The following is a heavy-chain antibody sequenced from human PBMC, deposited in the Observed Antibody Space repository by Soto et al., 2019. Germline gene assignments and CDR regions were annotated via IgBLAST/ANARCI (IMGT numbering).Heavy chain of an antibody. V-gene: IGHV3-30-3*01. CDR3: ASLAPIVVVITDY. Sequence: PGGSLRLSCAASGFTFSSYAMHWVRQAPGKGLEWVAVISYDGSNKYYADSVKGRFTISRDNSKNTLYLQMNSLRAEDTAVYYCASLAPIVVVITDYWGQGTLVTVS. J-gene: IGHJ4*02. CDR2: ISYDGSNK. D-gene: IGHD3-22*01. CDR1: GFTFSSYA.